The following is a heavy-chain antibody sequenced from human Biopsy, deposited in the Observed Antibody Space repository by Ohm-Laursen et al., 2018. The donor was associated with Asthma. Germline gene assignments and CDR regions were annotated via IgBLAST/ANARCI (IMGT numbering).Heavy chain of an antibody. CDR2: IRPNYRGV. CDR3: VKDTEETPNGYYTFEV. J-gene: IGHJ4*02. Sequence: SLRLSCTASGFAFDYYAMSWARQAPGEGLAWVATIRPNYRGVDYVASVRGRFTVTRDDSKNTLYLHMSSLRAEDTAVYYCVKDTEETPNGYYTFEVWGQGTLVIVSS. D-gene: IGHD2-8*01. CDR1: GFAFDYYA. V-gene: IGHV3-23*02.